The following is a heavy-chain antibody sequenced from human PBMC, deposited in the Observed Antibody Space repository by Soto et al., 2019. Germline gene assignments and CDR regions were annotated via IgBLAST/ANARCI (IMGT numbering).Heavy chain of an antibody. CDR3: ARGRSIAAAVSYAFDI. Sequence: QVQLQQWGAGLLKPSETLSLTCAVYGGSFSGYYWSWIRQPPGKGLEWIGEINHSGSTNYNPSLKSRITISVDTSKNQFSLKLSSVTAADTAVYYCARGRSIAAAVSYAFDIWGQGTMVTVSS. V-gene: IGHV4-34*01. CDR1: GGSFSGYY. J-gene: IGHJ3*02. D-gene: IGHD6-13*01. CDR2: INHSGST.